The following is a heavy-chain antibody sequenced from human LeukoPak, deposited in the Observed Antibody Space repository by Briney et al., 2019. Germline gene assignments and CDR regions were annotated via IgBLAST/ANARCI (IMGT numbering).Heavy chain of an antibody. J-gene: IGHJ4*02. D-gene: IGHD5-18*01. CDR2: IYPGDSDT. V-gene: IGHV5-51*01. CDR3: ERLGDTSMVD. CDR1: GYIFTSYW. Sequence: GESLKISCKGSGYIFTSYWIAWVRQIPGKGLEWMGIIYPGDSDTRYSPSFQGQVTISADKSISTASLQWSSLKASDTAMYYCERLGDTSMVDWGQGTLVTVSS.